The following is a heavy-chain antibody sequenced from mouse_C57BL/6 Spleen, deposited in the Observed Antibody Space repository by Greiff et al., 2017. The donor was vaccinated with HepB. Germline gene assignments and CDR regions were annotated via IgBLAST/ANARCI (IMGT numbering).Heavy chain of an antibody. CDR3: ARDRAGDWYFDV. CDR2: ISYSGST. CDR1: GYSITSGYD. Sequence: EVKVEESGPGMVKPSQSLSLTCTVTGYSITSGYDWHWIRHFPGNKLEWMGYISYSGSTNYNPSLKSRISITHDTSKNHFFLKLNSVTTEDTATYYCARDRAGDWYFDVWGTGTTVTVSS. J-gene: IGHJ1*03. V-gene: IGHV3-1*01. D-gene: IGHD3-1*01.